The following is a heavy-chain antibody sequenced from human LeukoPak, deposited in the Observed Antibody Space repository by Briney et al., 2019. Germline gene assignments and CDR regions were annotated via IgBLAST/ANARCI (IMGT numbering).Heavy chain of an antibody. CDR3: ARDMLAVPSNWFDP. J-gene: IGHJ5*02. V-gene: IGHV3-53*01. D-gene: IGHD2-8*01. CDR1: GFSVSSNY. Sequence: PGGSLRLSCAASGFSVSSNYMSWVRQAPGKGLEWVSVIYSGGSTYYADSVKGRFTISRDNSKNTLYLQMKSLRAEDTAVYFCARDMLAVPSNWFDPWGQGTLVTVSS. CDR2: IYSGGST.